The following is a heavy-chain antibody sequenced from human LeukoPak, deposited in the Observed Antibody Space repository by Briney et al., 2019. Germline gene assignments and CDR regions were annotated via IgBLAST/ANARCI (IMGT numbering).Heavy chain of an antibody. CDR3: VRDKGHYMDV. CDR1: GFTFSSYS. J-gene: IGHJ6*03. V-gene: IGHV3-21*01. Sequence: GGSLRLSCAASGFTFSSYSMDWVRQAPGKGLEWVSFISSGVTSTNYADSVKGRFTISRDNAKNSLYLQMNSLRDEDTAVYYCVRDKGHYMDVWGKGTTVTVSS. CDR2: ISSGVTST.